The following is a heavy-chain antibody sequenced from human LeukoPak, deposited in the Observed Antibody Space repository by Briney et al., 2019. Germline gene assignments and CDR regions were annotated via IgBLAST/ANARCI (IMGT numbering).Heavy chain of an antibody. V-gene: IGHV4-39*01. CDR2: IYYGGRT. CDR1: GGSMSSSTYY. D-gene: IGHD3-10*01. Sequence: PSETLSLTCTVSGGSMSSSTYYWGWIRQPPGKGLEWIGTIYYGGRTYYNPSLKSRVTISLDTSKKQFSLRLTSVTAADTAVYYCATYFGSGSAFEIWGQGTMVTVS. CDR3: ATYFGSGSAFEI. J-gene: IGHJ3*02.